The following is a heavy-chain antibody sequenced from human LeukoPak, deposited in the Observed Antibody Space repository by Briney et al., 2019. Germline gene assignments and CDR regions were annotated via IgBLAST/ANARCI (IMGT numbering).Heavy chain of an antibody. CDR2: INPNSGGT. V-gene: IGHV1-2*02. CDR3: AFAMVRGVISR. CDR1: GYTFTGYY. D-gene: IGHD3-10*01. Sequence: ASVEVSCKASGYTFTGYYMHWVRQAHGQGLEWMGWINPNSGGTNYAQKFQGRVTMTRDTSISTAYMELSRLRSDDTAVYYCAFAMVRGVISRWGQGTLVTVSS. J-gene: IGHJ4*02.